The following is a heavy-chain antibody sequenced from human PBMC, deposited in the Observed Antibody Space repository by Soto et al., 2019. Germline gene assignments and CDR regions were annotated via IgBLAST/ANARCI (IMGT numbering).Heavy chain of an antibody. CDR3: ATNYGGNSGYQRDDAFDI. CDR1: SGSISSSNW. Sequence: QVQLQESGPGLVKPSGTLSLTCAISSGSISSSNWWSWVRQPPGKGLEWIVEIYHSGSTNYNPSLKSRVTISVDKSKNQFSLKLRSVTAADTAVYYCATNYGGNSGYQRDDAFDIWGQGTMVTVSS. CDR2: IYHSGST. V-gene: IGHV4-4*02. J-gene: IGHJ3*02. D-gene: IGHD4-17*01.